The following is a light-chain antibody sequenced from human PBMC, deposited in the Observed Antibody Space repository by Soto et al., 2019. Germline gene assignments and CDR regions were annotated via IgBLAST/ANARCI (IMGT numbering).Light chain of an antibody. V-gene: IGKV1-6*01. J-gene: IGKJ1*01. Sequence: AIQLTQSPSSLSASVGDRVTITCRASQAIRSALGWYQQKPGKVPKLLIYAASTLQSGVPSRFSGSGFVTDFTLTISRLQPEDFATYYCLLDFGYFWAFGQGTKVDIK. CDR2: AAS. CDR1: QAIRSA. CDR3: LLDFGYFWA.